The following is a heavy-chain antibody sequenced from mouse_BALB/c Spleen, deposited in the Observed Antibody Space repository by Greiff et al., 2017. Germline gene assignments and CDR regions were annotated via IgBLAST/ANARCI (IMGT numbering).Heavy chain of an antibody. Sequence: QVQLQQSGAELARPGASVKMSCKASGYTFTSYTMHWVKQRPGQGLEWIGYINPSSGYTNYNQKFKDKATLTADKSSSTAYMQLSSLTSEDSAVYYCARGGYYGSSPAWFAYWGQGTLVTVSA. J-gene: IGHJ3*01. CDR1: GYTFTSYT. CDR3: ARGGYYGSSPAWFAY. V-gene: IGHV1-4*01. CDR2: INPSSGYT. D-gene: IGHD1-1*01.